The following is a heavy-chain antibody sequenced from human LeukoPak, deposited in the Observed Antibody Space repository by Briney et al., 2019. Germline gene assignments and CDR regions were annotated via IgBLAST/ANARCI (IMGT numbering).Heavy chain of an antibody. CDR2: INGDGNTT. Sequence: PGGSLRLSCAASGFTFSSYWIHWVRQAPGKGLVWVSRINGDGNTTTYADSVKGRFSISRDNAKNTLYLQMNSLRADDTAVYYCARVAGGNSPYYFDYWGQGTLVTVSS. CDR3: ARVAGGNSPYYFDY. V-gene: IGHV3-74*01. J-gene: IGHJ4*02. CDR1: GFTFSSYW. D-gene: IGHD4-23*01.